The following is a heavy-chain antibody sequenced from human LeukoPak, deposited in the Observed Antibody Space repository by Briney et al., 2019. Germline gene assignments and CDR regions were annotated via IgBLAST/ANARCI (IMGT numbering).Heavy chain of an antibody. V-gene: IGHV3-7*01. Sequence: GGSLGLFWSASGFTFYSYWVRWVPQAPGKGVGGVANIKQDGSEKYYVDSVKGRFTISRDNAKNSLYLQMNSLRAEDTAVYYCARGGGYGGAFDIWGQGTMVTVSS. D-gene: IGHD5-12*01. CDR2: IKQDGSEK. CDR1: GFTFYSYW. J-gene: IGHJ3*02. CDR3: ARGGGYGGAFDI.